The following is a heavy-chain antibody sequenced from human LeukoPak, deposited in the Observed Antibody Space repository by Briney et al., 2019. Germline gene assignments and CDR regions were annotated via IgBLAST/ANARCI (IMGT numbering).Heavy chain of an antibody. Sequence: PSETLSLTCTVSGGSISSSSYYWGWIRQPPGKGLEWIGSIYYSGSTYYNPSLKSRVTISVDTSKNQFSLKLSSVTAADTAVYYCARLRYSSSSGTDYWGQGTLVTVSS. D-gene: IGHD6-6*01. CDR2: IYYSGST. J-gene: IGHJ4*02. V-gene: IGHV4-39*01. CDR3: ARLRYSSSSGTDY. CDR1: GGSISSSSYY.